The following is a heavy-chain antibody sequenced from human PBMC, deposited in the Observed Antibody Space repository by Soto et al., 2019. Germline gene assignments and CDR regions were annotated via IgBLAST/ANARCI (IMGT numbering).Heavy chain of an antibody. CDR3: ARMPSVVVPTAPIALDAFDI. V-gene: IGHV4-39*01. CDR1: GGSIGSSSYY. Sequence: QLQLQESGPRLVKPSETLSLICSVSGGSIGSSSYYWGWIRQTPGRGLELIGHVYYSGSNLYNPTLKTRLTISIDYSTNQFSLRVTSVTATDTAIYYCARMPSVVVPTAPIALDAFDIWGQGTMVTVSS. CDR2: VYYSGSN. D-gene: IGHD2-2*01. J-gene: IGHJ3*02.